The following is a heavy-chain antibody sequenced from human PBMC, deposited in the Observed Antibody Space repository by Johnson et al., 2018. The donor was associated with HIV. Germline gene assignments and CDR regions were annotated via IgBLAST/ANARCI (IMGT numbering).Heavy chain of an antibody. CDR3: AREFKWGAWFGDIKHDAFDI. CDR2: IRSETYSYAK. D-gene: IGHD3-10*01. J-gene: IGHJ3*02. CDR1: GFTVSDSA. Sequence: VQLVESGGGLVQPDGSLKLSCAASGFTVSDSAMYWVRQTSGKGLEWVGRIRSETYSYAKAYASSVKGRFTIARAYSQNTSYLQMNSLKSEDTGMYDCAREFKWGAWFGDIKHDAFDIWGQGTMVTVSS. V-gene: IGHV3-73*02.